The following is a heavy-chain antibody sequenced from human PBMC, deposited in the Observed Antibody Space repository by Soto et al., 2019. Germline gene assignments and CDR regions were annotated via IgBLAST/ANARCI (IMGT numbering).Heavy chain of an antibody. Sequence: ASVKVSCKASGYTFTGYYMHWVRQAPGQGLEWMGWINPNSGGTNYAQKLQGRVTMTTDTSTSTAYMELRSLRSDDTAVYYCARGMDYYDSSGYYYGYWGQGTLVTVSS. CDR2: INPNSGGT. D-gene: IGHD3-22*01. J-gene: IGHJ4*02. CDR3: ARGMDYYDSSGYYYGY. V-gene: IGHV1-2*02. CDR1: GYTFTGYY.